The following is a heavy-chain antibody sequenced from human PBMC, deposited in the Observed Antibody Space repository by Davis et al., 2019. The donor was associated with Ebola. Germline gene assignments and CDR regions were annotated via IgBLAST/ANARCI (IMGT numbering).Heavy chain of an antibody. CDR2: IITDNGNR. CDR3: ARGRTRRITIFGVVVFDRTHRDYYYYGMDV. J-gene: IGHJ6*04. V-gene: IGHV1-18*04. Sequence: AASVKVSCKASGYTFTSYGISWVRQAPGQGLEWMGWIITDNGNRNYAQKFQGRVTMSTDTSTSTAYMELSSLRSEDTAVYYCARGRTRRITIFGVVVFDRTHRDYYYYGMDVWGKGTTVTVSS. CDR1: GYTFTSYG. D-gene: IGHD3-3*01.